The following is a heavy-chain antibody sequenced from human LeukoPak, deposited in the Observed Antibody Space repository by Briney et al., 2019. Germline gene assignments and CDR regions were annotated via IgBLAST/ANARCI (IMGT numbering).Heavy chain of an antibody. CDR2: INPSGGST. CDR1: GYTFTSYH. Sequence: GASVKVSCKASGYTFTSYHMHWVRQAPGQGLEWMGIINPSGGSTSYAQKFQGRVTMTRDTSTSTVYMELGSLRSEDTAVYYCDTLIAVAGPFDYWGQGTLVTVSS. D-gene: IGHD6-19*01. V-gene: IGHV1-46*03. CDR3: DTLIAVAGPFDY. J-gene: IGHJ4*02.